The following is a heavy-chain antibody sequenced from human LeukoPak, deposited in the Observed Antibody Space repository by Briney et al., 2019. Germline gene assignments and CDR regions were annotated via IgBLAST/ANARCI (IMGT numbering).Heavy chain of an antibody. Sequence: SETLSLTCTVSGGSLSSDSWSWIRQPPGKGLEWIGYIYYSGSTNYNSSLKSRVTISVDTSKNQFSLKLSSVTAADTAVYYCAATYYYDSSGYVADYWGQGTLVTVSS. CDR1: GGSLSSDS. V-gene: IGHV4-59*08. J-gene: IGHJ4*02. CDR3: AATYYYDSSGYVADY. D-gene: IGHD3-22*01. CDR2: IYYSGST.